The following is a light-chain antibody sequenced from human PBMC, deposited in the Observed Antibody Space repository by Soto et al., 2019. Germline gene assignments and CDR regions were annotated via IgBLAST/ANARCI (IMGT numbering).Light chain of an antibody. CDR1: QSVTSNY. V-gene: IGKV3D-20*02. Sequence: EIVLTQSPGTLSLSPGESAALSCRASQSVTSNYLVWYRQKPGQAPRLLIYAISSRAAGIPDRFNVSGSGTDFTLTITRLEPEDSAVYYCQQHSNSPWTFGQGTRVEV. J-gene: IGKJ1*01. CDR3: QQHSNSPWT. CDR2: AIS.